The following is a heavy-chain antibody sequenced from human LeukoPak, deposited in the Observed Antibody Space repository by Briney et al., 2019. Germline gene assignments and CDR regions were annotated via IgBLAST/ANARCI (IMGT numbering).Heavy chain of an antibody. D-gene: IGHD1-26*01. Sequence: GGSLRLSCAASGFTFSSYSMNWVRQAPGKGLEWVSSISSSSSYIYYADSVKGRFTISRDNARNSLYLQMNSLRAEDTAVYYCARDPGSYYDYYYYYGMDVWGQGTTVTVSS. J-gene: IGHJ6*02. CDR3: ARDPGSYYDYYYYYGMDV. V-gene: IGHV3-21*01. CDR2: ISSSSSYI. CDR1: GFTFSSYS.